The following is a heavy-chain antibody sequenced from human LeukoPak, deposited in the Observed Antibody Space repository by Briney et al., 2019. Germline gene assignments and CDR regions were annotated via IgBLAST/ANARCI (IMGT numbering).Heavy chain of an antibody. Sequence: SETLSLTCAVYGGSFSVYYWSWIRQPPGKGREWIGEINHSGSTNYNPSLKSRVTISVDTSKNQFSLKLSSVTAADTAVYYCARGVGIQLWIYWGQGTLVTVSS. CDR3: ARGVGIQLWIY. J-gene: IGHJ4*02. CDR2: INHSGST. V-gene: IGHV4-34*01. CDR1: GGSFSVYY. D-gene: IGHD5-18*01.